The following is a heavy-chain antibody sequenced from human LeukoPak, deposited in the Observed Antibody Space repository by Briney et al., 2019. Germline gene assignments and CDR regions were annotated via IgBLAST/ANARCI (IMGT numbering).Heavy chain of an antibody. CDR1: GGSISSGGYY. CDR3: ARVRQQLVEEATYYYYYGMDV. D-gene: IGHD6-13*01. J-gene: IGHJ6*02. V-gene: IGHV4-31*03. CDR2: IYYSGST. Sequence: PSETLSLTCTVSGGSISSGGYYWSWIRQHPGKGLEWIGYIYYSGSTYYNPSLKSRVTISVDTSKNQFSLKLSSVTAADTAVYYCARVRQQLVEEATYYYYYGMDVWGQGTTVTASS.